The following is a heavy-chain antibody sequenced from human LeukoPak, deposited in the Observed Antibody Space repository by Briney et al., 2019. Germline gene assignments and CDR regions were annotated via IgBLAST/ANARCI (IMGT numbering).Heavy chain of an antibody. V-gene: IGHV4-59*03. CDR2: IYYNGNT. D-gene: IGHD6-19*01. CDR1: GGSISGSY. J-gene: IGHJ3*02. Sequence: PSETLSLTCTVSGGSISGSYGSWIRQSPGEGLEWIGYIYYNGNTDYNPSLRSRLTMSVDTSKNQFSLKLTSVTAADTALYYCAKGGWSLDIWGQGTMVTVSS. CDR3: AKGGWSLDI.